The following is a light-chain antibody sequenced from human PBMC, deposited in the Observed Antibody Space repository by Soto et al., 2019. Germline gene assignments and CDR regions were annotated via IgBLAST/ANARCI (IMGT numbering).Light chain of an antibody. CDR2: EVS. CDR3: SSYAGSNNFGV. V-gene: IGLV2-8*01. CDR1: SSDVGGYNY. Sequence: QSVLTQPPSASGSPGQSVTISCTGTSSDVGGYNYVSWYQQHPGKAPKLMIYEVSKRPSGVPDRFSGSKSGNTASLTVSGLQAEDEADYYCSSYAGSNNFGVFGTATKVTV. J-gene: IGLJ1*01.